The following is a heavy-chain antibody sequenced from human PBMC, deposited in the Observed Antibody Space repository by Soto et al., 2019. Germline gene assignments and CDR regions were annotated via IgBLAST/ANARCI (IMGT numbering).Heavy chain of an antibody. CDR1: GGSISSSSYY. CDR2: IYYSGST. V-gene: IGHV4-39*01. D-gene: IGHD2-2*01. CDR3: ARIPSLTSARGGMDV. J-gene: IGHJ6*02. Sequence: PSETLSLTCTVSGGSISSSSYYWGWIRQPPGKGLEWIGSIYYSGSTYYNPSLKSRVTISVDTSKNQFSLKLSSVTAADTAVYYCARIPSLTSARGGMDVWGQGTTVTVSS.